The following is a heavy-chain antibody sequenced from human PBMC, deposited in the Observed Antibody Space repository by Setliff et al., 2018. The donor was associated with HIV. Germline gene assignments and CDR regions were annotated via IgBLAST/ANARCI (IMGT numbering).Heavy chain of an antibody. V-gene: IGHV4-4*08. CDR2: IHHSGST. CDR3: ARVVPDSSGYWSLVGGYYFDY. CDR1: GASISSYW. J-gene: IGHJ4*02. D-gene: IGHD3-22*01. Sequence: SETLSLTCTVSGASISSYWWTWMRQPPGKELEYIGSIHHSGSTYYSPSLKSRVTISVDTSKNQFSLKLSSVTAADAAVYYCARVVPDSSGYWSLVGGYYFDYWGQGTLVTVSS.